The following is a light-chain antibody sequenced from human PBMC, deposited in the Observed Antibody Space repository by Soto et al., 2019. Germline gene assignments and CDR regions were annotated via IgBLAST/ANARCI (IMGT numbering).Light chain of an antibody. J-gene: IGLJ1*01. CDR2: DVS. CDR3: SSYLGSSTLSGV. Sequence: QSVLTQPASVSGSPGQSITVSCTGTTSDVGGYDYVAWYQQHPGKATKLMIYDVSSRPSGVSNRFSGSKSGNTASLTISRLQAEDEADYYCSSYLGSSTLSGVFGTGTKSPS. CDR1: TSDVGGYDY. V-gene: IGLV2-14*01.